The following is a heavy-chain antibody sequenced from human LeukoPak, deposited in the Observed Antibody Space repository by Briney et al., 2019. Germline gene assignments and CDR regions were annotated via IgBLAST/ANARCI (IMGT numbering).Heavy chain of an antibody. Sequence: ASVKVSCKASGGTFSSYAISWVRQAPGQGLEWMGRIIPILGTANYAQKFQGRVTITTDESTSTAYMELSSLRSEDTGVYYCARATYCSSTSCAPYYYYMDVWGKGTTVTVSS. CDR2: IIPILGTA. D-gene: IGHD2-2*01. V-gene: IGHV1-69*11. CDR3: ARATYCSSTSCAPYYYYMDV. J-gene: IGHJ6*03. CDR1: GGTFSSYA.